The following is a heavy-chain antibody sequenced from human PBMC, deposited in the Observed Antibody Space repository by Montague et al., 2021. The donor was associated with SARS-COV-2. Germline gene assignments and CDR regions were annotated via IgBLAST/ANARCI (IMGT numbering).Heavy chain of an antibody. J-gene: IGHJ4*02. CDR2: ISYDGSNK. CDR3: ASPRKSYTAADSSFDY. CDR1: GFTFSSYA. Sequence: SLRLSCAASGFTFSSYAMHWVRQAPGKGLEWVAVISYDGSNKYYADSVXGLFTISRDNSKNTLYLQMNSLRAEDTAVYYCASPRKSYTAADSSFDYWGQGTLVTVSS. D-gene: IGHD3-22*01. V-gene: IGHV3-30-3*01.